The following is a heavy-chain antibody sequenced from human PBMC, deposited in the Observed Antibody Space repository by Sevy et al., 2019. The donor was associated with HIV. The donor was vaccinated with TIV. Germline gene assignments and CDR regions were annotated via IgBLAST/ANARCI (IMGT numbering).Heavy chain of an antibody. D-gene: IGHD4-4*01. CDR3: ARDLPPSATTVPHFDC. J-gene: IGHJ4*02. CDR2: ISNSGTAM. V-gene: IGHV3-48*03. CDR1: GFTFSSYE. Sequence: GGSLRLSCAASGFTFSSYEMNWVRQAPGKGMEWVSYISNSGTAMYYSHSVRGQFTISRDNARRSLYLQMNSLRAEDTAVYYCARDLPPSATTVPHFDCWGQGALVTVSS.